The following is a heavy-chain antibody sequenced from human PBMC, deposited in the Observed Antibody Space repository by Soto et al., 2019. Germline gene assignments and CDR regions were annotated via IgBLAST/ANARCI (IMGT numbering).Heavy chain of an antibody. J-gene: IGHJ4*02. V-gene: IGHV1-69*01. CDR3: ARDRGITFGGVAQYYFDY. CDR2: IIPIFGTA. CDR1: GGTFSSYA. D-gene: IGHD3-16*01. Sequence: QVQLVQSGAEVKKPGSSVKVSCKASGGTFSSYAISWVRQAPGQGFEWMGGIIPIFGTANYAQKFQGRVTITADESTSTAYMELSSLRSEDTAVYYCARDRGITFGGVAQYYFDYWGQGTLVTVSS.